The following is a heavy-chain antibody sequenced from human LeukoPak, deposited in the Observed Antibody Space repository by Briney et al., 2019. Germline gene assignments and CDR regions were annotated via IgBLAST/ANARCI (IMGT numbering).Heavy chain of an antibody. CDR3: NKEQHLATSDY. CDR1: GGSISSNSYY. J-gene: IGHJ4*02. Sequence: SSETLSLTCTVSGGSISSNSYYWGWIRQPPGKGLEWIGSIYYSGSTYYNPSLKSRVTISVDTSKKQFSPKLSPVTAADTAVYFCNKEQHLATSDYWGKGTLVTVSS. D-gene: IGHD6-13*01. V-gene: IGHV4-39*07. CDR2: IYYSGST.